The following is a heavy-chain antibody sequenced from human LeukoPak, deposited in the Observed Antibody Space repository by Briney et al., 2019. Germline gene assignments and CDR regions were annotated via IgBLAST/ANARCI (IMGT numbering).Heavy chain of an antibody. CDR1: AYTFTDNY. Sequence: GGSAKVSCKASAYTFTDNYIHWVRQALGHGLEWMGWINPKNGDTDIAQKFGGLVTMTRDTSIATAFLDLTRLTSDDTAVYYCAKEGPSGWVPNFWGPGTLVTVSS. V-gene: IGHV1-2*04. CDR2: INPKNGDT. J-gene: IGHJ4*02. D-gene: IGHD6-19*01. CDR3: AKEGPSGWVPNF.